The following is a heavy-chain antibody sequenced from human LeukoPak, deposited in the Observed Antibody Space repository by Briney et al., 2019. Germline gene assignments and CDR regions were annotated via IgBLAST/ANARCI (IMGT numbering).Heavy chain of an antibody. Sequence: PGGSLRLSCAASGFTFDDYGMSWVRQAPGKGLEWVSAISGSGGSTYYAESVKGRFTISRDNSKNTLYLQMNSLRAEDTAVYYCAKDDHGGSGWRDYFDYWGQGTLVTVSS. J-gene: IGHJ4*02. CDR1: GFTFDDYG. CDR2: ISGSGGST. D-gene: IGHD6-19*01. V-gene: IGHV3-23*01. CDR3: AKDDHGGSGWRDYFDY.